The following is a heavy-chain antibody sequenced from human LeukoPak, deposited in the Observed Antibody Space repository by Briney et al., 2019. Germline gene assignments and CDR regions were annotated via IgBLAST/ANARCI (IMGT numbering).Heavy chain of an antibody. CDR2: MYSGGNT. J-gene: IGHJ3*02. CDR1: GFTVSGNY. D-gene: IGHD2-21*02. V-gene: IGHV3-53*01. Sequence: PGGSLRLSCAASGFTVSGNYMSWVRQAPGKGLEWVSIMYSGGNTHYADSVKGRFTISRDNSKNTLYLQMSSLSAEDTAVYYCARCGGDCYPGGAFDIWGQGTMVTVS. CDR3: ARCGGDCYPGGAFDI.